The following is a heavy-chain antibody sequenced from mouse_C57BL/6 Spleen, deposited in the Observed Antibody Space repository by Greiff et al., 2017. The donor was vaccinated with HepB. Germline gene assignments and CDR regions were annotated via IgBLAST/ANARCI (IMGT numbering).Heavy chain of an antibody. V-gene: IGHV1-7*01. D-gene: IGHD1-1*01. J-gene: IGHJ4*01. CDR2: INPSSGYT. CDR3: ARESEGDYEYALDY. Sequence: VQLQQSGAELAKPGASVKLSCKASGYTFTSYWMHWVKQRPGQGLEWIGYINPSSGYTKYNQKFKDKATLTADKSSSTAYMQLSSLTNEDSACYYCARESEGDYEYALDYWGQGTSVTVSS. CDR1: GYTFTSYW.